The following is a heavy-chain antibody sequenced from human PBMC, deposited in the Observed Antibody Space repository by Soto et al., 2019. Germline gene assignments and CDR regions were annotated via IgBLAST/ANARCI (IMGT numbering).Heavy chain of an antibody. Sequence: ASVKVSCKASGYPFSDNQIHWLRRAPGQGLEWMGRINPKSDNTNYAQKFQGRVTMTRDTSIDTAYLELTGLTSDDTATYYCARKHSLDYIRWGLDPWGQGTLVTVSS. V-gene: IGHV1-2*02. D-gene: IGHD4-4*01. J-gene: IGHJ5*02. CDR1: GYPFSDNQ. CDR3: ARKHSLDYIRWGLDP. CDR2: INPKSDNT.